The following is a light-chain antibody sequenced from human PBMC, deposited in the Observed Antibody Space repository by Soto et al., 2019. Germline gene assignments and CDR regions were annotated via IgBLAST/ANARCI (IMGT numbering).Light chain of an antibody. V-gene: IGLV2-14*03. CDR1: SSDVGGYNF. CDR3: SSYTSTNTVI. CDR2: DVR. Sequence: QSALTQPASVSGSPGQSITISCTGTSSDVGGYNFVSWYQQHPGKAPKFIIYDVRNRPSGVSNRFSGSRSGNTASLPISGLQAEDEADYYCSSYTSTNTVIFGGGTKLTVL. J-gene: IGLJ2*01.